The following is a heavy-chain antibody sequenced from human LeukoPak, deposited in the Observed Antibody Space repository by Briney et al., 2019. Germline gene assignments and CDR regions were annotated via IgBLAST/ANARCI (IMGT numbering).Heavy chain of an antibody. CDR3: AKVGSRVTSAPDDY. V-gene: IGHV3-30*18. CDR1: GFTFSSYG. Sequence: GGSLRLSCAASGFTFSSYGMHWVRQAPGKGLEWVAVISYDGSNKYYADSVKGRFTISRDNSKNTLYLQMNSLRAEDTAVYYGAKVGSRVTSAPDDYWGQGTLVTVSS. D-gene: IGHD4-17*01. J-gene: IGHJ4*02. CDR2: ISYDGSNK.